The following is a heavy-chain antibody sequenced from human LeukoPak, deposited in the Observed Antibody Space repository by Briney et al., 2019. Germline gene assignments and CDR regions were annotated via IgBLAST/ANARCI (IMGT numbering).Heavy chain of an antibody. CDR1: GGSFSGYY. J-gene: IGHJ3*02. D-gene: IGHD3-9*01. Sequence: PSETLSLTCAVYGGSFSGYYWSWIRQPTGKGLEWIGEINHSGSTNYNPSLKSRVTISVDTSKNQFSLKLSSVTAADTAVYYCARSNSYYDILTGYSPAAFDIWGQGTMVTVSS. CDR3: ARSNSYYDILTGYSPAAFDI. V-gene: IGHV4-34*01. CDR2: INHSGST.